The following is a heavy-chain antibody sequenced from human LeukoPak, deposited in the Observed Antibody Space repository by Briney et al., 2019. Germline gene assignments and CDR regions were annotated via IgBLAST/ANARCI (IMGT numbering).Heavy chain of an antibody. V-gene: IGHV1-46*01. CDR3: AREGLDTSDYYGSRLDY. Sequence: ASVKVSCKASGYTFTTYYMHWVRQAPGQGLEWMGIISPSDGSTSYAQKFQDRVTMTRDTSTSTVYMELSSLRSEDTAVYYCAREGLDTSDYYGSRLDYWGPGTLVTVFS. CDR1: GYTFTTYY. J-gene: IGHJ4*02. D-gene: IGHD3-22*01. CDR2: ISPSDGST.